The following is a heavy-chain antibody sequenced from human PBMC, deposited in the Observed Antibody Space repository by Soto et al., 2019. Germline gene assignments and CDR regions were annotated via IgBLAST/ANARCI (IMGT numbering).Heavy chain of an antibody. CDR2: IYYSGST. CDR3: ARFVPCSDGSCALDH. J-gene: IGHJ4*02. Sequence: SETLSLTCTVSGGSISSYYWSWIRQPPGKGLEWIGYIYYSGSTNYNPSLKSRVTISVDTSKNQFSLKLTSVTAADTAVYYCARFVPCSDGSCALDHWGQGTLVTVSS. V-gene: IGHV4-59*12. CDR1: GGSISSYY. D-gene: IGHD2-15*01.